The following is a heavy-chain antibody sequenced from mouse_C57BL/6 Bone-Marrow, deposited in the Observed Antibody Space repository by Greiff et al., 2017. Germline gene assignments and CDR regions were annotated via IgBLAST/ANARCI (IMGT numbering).Heavy chain of an antibody. CDR2: ISSGGSYT. D-gene: IGHD1-1*01. CDR1: GFTFSSYG. V-gene: IGHV5-6*01. CDR3: ERHIYGSKAWFAY. J-gene: IGHJ3*01. Sequence: EVMLVESGGDLVKPGGSLKLSCAASGFTFSSYGMSWVRQTPDKRLEWVATISSGGSYTYYPDSVKGRFTISRDNAKNTLYLQMSSLKSEDTAMYYCERHIYGSKAWFAYWGQGTLVTVSA.